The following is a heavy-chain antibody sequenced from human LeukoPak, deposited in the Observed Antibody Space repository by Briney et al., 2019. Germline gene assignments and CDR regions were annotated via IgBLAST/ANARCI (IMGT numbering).Heavy chain of an antibody. CDR1: GYSLSELS. Sequence: ASVKVSCKVSGYSLSELSMRWVRQAPGKGLEWMGGFDPENGEAVYAQKFQGRVTMTEDTSTDTSYMELNSLKSEDTAVYYCAAGGVYDLLDNWGQGALVTVSS. CDR3: AAGGVYDLLDN. J-gene: IGHJ4*02. D-gene: IGHD2-8*01. CDR2: FDPENGEA. V-gene: IGHV1-24*01.